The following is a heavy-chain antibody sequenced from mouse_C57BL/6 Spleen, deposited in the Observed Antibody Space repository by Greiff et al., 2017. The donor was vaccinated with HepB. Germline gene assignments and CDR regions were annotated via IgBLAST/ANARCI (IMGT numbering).Heavy chain of an antibody. CDR2: INPNNGGT. CDR1: GYTFTDYY. CDR3: ARTLYGSSYWVAY. Sequence: EVQLQQSGPELVKPGASVKISCKASGYTFTDYYMNWVKQSHGKSLEWIGDINPNNGGTSYNQKFKDKATLTVDKSSSTAYMELRSLTSEDSAVYYCARTLYGSSYWVAYWGQGTLVTVSA. J-gene: IGHJ3*01. D-gene: IGHD1-1*01. V-gene: IGHV1-26*01.